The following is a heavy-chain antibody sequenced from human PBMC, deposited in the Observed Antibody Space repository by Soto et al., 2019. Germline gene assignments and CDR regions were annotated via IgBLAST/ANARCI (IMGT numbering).Heavy chain of an antibody. J-gene: IGHJ4*02. CDR1: GFTFSKYA. CDR3: AKTSHTLTYYLFY. Sequence: EVELLESGGGLVQPGGSLRLSCTASGFTFSKYAMSWVRQAPGKGLEWISVISDGGGIAYYAESVKGRFTISRDNSNNTLHLQMNSLRAEDTALYYCAKTSHTLTYYLFYWGQGTLVTVSS. CDR2: ISDGGGIA. D-gene: IGHD3-22*01. V-gene: IGHV3-23*01.